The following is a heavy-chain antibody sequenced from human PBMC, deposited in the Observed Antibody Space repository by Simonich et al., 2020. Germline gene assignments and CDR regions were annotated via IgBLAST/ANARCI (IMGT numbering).Heavy chain of an antibody. CDR2: ISSSSSYI. Sequence: GGGLVKPGGSLRLSCAASGFTFSSYSMNWVRQAPGKGLEWVSSISSSSSYIYYADSVKGRFPISRDNAKNSLYLQMNSLRAEDTAVYYCARDTSYYGSGSYYFDYWGQGTLVTVSS. CDR1: GFTFSSYS. J-gene: IGHJ4*02. CDR3: ARDTSYYGSGSYYFDY. D-gene: IGHD3-10*01. V-gene: IGHV3-21*01.